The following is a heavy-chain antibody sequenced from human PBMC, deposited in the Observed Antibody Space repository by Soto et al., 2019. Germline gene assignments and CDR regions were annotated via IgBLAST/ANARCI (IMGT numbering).Heavy chain of an antibody. CDR1: GFTFSGSA. V-gene: IGHV3-23*01. CDR2: ISGSGGST. J-gene: IGHJ6*02. Sequence: GGSLRLSCAASGFTFSGSAMSWVRQAPGKGLEWVSAISGSGGSTYYADSVKGRFTISRDNSKNTLYLQMNSLRAEDTAVYYCAKESRTVRGVITDYYYYGMDVWGQGTTVTVSS. CDR3: AKESRTVRGVITDYYYYGMDV. D-gene: IGHD3-10*01.